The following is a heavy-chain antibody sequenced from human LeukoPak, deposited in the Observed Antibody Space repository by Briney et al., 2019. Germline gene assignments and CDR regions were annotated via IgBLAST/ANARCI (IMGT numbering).Heavy chain of an antibody. CDR3: ARDYAPSSSGWYD. CDR2: IKQDGSEK. V-gene: IGHV3-7*01. D-gene: IGHD6-19*01. CDR1: GFTFSSYW. Sequence: GGSLRLSCAASGFTFSSYWMSWVRQAPGKGLEWVANIKQDGSEKYYVDSVKSRFTISRDNAKNSLYLQMNSLRAEDTAVYYCARDYAPSSSGWYDWGQGTLVSASS. J-gene: IGHJ4*02.